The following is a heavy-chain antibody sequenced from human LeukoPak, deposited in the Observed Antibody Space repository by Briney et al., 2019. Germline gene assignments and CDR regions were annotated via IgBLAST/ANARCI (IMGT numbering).Heavy chain of an antibody. Sequence: GGSLRLSCAASGFTFSSYGMNWVRQAPGKGLEWVSYISSSGKTIYYADSVKGRFTISRDNTNNSLYLHMNSLRVEDTAVYYCARGMRFDYWGQGTLVTVSS. CDR3: ARGMRFDY. V-gene: IGHV3-48*01. CDR1: GFTFSSYG. J-gene: IGHJ4*02. CDR2: ISSSGKTI.